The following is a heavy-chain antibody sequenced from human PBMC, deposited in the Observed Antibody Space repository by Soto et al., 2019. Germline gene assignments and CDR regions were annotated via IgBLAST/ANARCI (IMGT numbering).Heavy chain of an antibody. J-gene: IGHJ4*02. D-gene: IGHD1-26*01. CDR2: ISHDGNNK. Sequence: ESGGGVVQPGRSLRLSCAASGFTFSSHIMHWVRQTPGKGLEWMTFISHDGNNKYYADSVKGRFTISGDNSENTLYLQMDSLRAEDTAVYYCARDDEGGSDCDLGYWGQGTLVTVSS. CDR1: GFTFSSHI. CDR3: ARDDEGGSDCDLGY. V-gene: IGHV3-30-3*01.